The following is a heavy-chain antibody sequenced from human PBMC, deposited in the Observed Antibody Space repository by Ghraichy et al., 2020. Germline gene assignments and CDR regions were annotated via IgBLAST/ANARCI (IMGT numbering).Heavy chain of an antibody. V-gene: IGHV3-30*09. CDR1: GFTFSNHA. D-gene: IGHD2-15*01. CDR2: MAYDESNK. CDR3: ARDSQWGYGSSVVPLDY. Sequence: GESLNISCAASGFTFSNHAMHWVRQAPGKGLEWVALMAYDESNKYYADSVKGRFAISRDNSKNTLYLQMNSLRTEDTAVYYCARDSQWGYGSSVVPLDYWGQGTLVTVSS. J-gene: IGHJ4*02.